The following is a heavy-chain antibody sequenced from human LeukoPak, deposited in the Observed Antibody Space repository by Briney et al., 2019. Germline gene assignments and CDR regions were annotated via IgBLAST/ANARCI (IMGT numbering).Heavy chain of an antibody. CDR3: AREVNLDWLWGTFDY. D-gene: IGHD3/OR15-3a*01. J-gene: IGHJ4*02. CDR2: ISDDGNNK. V-gene: IGHV3-30*04. CDR1: GFTFSDYA. Sequence: GRSLGLSCAASGFTFSDYAIHWVRQAPGKGLEWVAFISDDGNNKHYADSVKGRFTISRDNSKNTLYLQTNSLGPADTAVYYCAREVNLDWLWGTFDYWGQGTLVTVSS.